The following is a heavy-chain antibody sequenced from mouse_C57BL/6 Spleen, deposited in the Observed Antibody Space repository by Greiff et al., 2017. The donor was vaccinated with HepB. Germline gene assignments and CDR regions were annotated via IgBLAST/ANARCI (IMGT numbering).Heavy chain of an antibody. CDR1: GYSITSGYD. CDR2: ISYSGST. CDR3: ARAHPSYPYYYAMDY. J-gene: IGHJ4*01. Sequence: EVKLMESGPGMVKPSQSLSLTCTVTGYSITSGYDWHWIRHFPGNKLEWMGYISYSGSTYYNPSLKSRISITHDTSKNHFFLKLNSVTTEDTATYYCARAHPSYPYYYAMDYWGQGTSVTVSS. D-gene: IGHD2-10*01. V-gene: IGHV3-1*01.